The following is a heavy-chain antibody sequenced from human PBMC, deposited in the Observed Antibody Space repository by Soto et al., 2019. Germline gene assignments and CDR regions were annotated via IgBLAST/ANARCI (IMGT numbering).Heavy chain of an antibody. CDR1: GGSISSGGYY. J-gene: IGHJ4*02. Sequence: QVQLQESGPGLVKPSQTLSLTCTVSGGSISSGGYYWSWIRQHPGKGLEWIGYIYYSGSTYYNPSLQSRVTTSLDTSKNQFSLKLSYVTAADTAGYDCARPAYSQPHSPLYYWGQGTLVTVSA. CDR2: IYYSGST. V-gene: IGHV4-31*03. CDR3: ARPAYSQPHSPLYY. D-gene: IGHD4-4*01.